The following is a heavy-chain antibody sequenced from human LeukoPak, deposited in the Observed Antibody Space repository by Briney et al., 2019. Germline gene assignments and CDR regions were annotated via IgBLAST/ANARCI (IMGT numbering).Heavy chain of an antibody. D-gene: IGHD3-22*01. V-gene: IGHV4-59*01. CDR2: IYYSGST. J-gene: IGHJ4*02. CDR1: GGSISSYY. CDR3: ARGPSPYYYDSSGYSD. Sequence: SETLSLTCTVSGGSISSYYWSWIRQPPGKGLEWIGYIYYSGSTNYNPSLKSRVTISVDTSKNQFSLKLSSVTAADPAVYYCARGPSPYYYDSSGYSDWGQGTLVTVSS.